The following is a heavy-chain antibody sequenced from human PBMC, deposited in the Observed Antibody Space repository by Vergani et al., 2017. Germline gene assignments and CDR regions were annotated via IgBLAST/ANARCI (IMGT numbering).Heavy chain of an antibody. CDR3: AADPTYYYDSSGYYYAFDI. CDR1: GYTFTNYY. CDR2: INPSGGTT. D-gene: IGHD3-22*01. Sequence: QVQLVQSGAEVKKPGSSVKISCKASGYTFTNYYIHWVRQAPGQGLEWMAIINPSGGTTSYAQKFQGRVTMTRDMSTSTAYMELSSLRSEDTAVYYCAADPTYYYDSSGYYYAFDIWGQGTMVTVSS. J-gene: IGHJ3*02. V-gene: IGHV1-46*01.